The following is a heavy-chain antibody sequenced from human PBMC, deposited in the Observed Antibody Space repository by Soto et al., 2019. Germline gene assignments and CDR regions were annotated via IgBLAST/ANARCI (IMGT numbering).Heavy chain of an antibody. CDR2: IYPGDSDT. V-gene: IGHV5-51*01. CDR3: ERTAAAGKYYYGMDV. CDR1: GYSFTSYW. Sequence: GESLKISCKGSGYSFTSYWIGWARQMPGKGLECMGIIYPGDSDTRYSPSFQGQVTISADKSISTAYLQWSSLKASDTAMYYCERTAAAGKYYYGMDVWGQGTTVTVSS. J-gene: IGHJ6*02. D-gene: IGHD6-13*01.